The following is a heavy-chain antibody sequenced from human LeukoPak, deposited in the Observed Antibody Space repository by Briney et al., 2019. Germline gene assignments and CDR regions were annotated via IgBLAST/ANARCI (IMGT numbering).Heavy chain of an antibody. CDR1: GGSISSYY. Sequence: KPSETLSLTCTVSGGSISSYYWSWIRQPPGKGLEWIGYIYYSGSTNYNPPLKSRVTISVDTSKNQFSLKLSSVTAADTAVYYCARGHPQTLPPGPHWFDPWGQGTLVTVSS. CDR2: IYYSGST. CDR3: ARGHPQTLPPGPHWFDP. J-gene: IGHJ5*02. V-gene: IGHV4-59*01.